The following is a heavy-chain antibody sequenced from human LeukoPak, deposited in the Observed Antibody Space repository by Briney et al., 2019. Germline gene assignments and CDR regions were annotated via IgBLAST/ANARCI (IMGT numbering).Heavy chain of an antibody. D-gene: IGHD2-15*01. CDR1: GFTFSNYW. CDR3: ARDLKEIVVVVAAPDAFDI. V-gene: IGHV3-48*04. J-gene: IGHJ3*02. CDR2: ISSSGSTI. Sequence: PGGSLRLSCAASGFTFSNYWMSWVRQAPGKGLEWVSYISSSGSTIYYADSVKGRFTISRDNAKNSLYLQMNSLRAEDTAVYYCARDLKEIVVVVAAPDAFDIWGQGTMVTVSS.